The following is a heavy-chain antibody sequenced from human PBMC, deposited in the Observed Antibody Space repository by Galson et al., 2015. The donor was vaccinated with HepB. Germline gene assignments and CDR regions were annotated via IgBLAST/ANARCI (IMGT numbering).Heavy chain of an antibody. V-gene: IGHV6-1*01. J-gene: IGHJ6*02. D-gene: IGHD2-2*02. Sequence: CAISGDSVSSNSAAWNWIRQSPSRGLEWLGRTYYRSKWYNDYAVSVKSRIAINPDTSKSQFSLQLNSVTPEDTAVYYCARDLEYCSSTSCYTNGAYYYYYYGMDVWGQGTTVTVSS. CDR3: ARDLEYCSSTSCYTNGAYYYYYYGMDV. CDR1: GDSVSSNSAA. CDR2: TYYRSKWYN.